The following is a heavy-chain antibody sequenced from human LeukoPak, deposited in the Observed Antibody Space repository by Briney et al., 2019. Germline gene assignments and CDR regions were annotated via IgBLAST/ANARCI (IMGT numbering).Heavy chain of an antibody. CDR2: IYSGGST. CDR3: ANRISGSSS. J-gene: IGHJ5*02. CDR1: GFTFSSYS. V-gene: IGHV3-53*01. Sequence: GGSLRLSCAASGFTFSSYSMNWVRQAPGKGLEWVSVIYSGGSTYYADSVKGRFTISRDNSKNTVFLQMNSLRAEDTGVYYCANRISGSSSWGQGTLVTVSS. D-gene: IGHD3-10*01.